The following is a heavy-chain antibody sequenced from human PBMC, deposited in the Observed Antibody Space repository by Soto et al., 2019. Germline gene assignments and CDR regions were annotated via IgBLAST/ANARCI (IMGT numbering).Heavy chain of an antibody. J-gene: IGHJ4*02. Sequence: EVQLVESGGGLVKPGGSLRLSCAASGFTLSSYSMNWVRQAPGKGLEWVSSISSSSSYIYYADSVKGRFTISRDNAKNSLYLQMHSLRAEDTAVSSCARDWGGEGTFAYWGQGTLVTVSS. CDR3: ARDWGGEGTFAY. D-gene: IGHD3-16*01. V-gene: IGHV3-21*01. CDR2: ISSSSSYI. CDR1: GFTLSSYS.